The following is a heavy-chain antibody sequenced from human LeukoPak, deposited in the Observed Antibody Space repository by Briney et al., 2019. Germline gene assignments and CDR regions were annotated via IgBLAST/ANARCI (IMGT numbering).Heavy chain of an antibody. CDR2: IYYGGST. J-gene: IGHJ4*02. Sequence: SETLSLACTVSGGSISSHYWSWIRQPPGKGLEWIGYIYYGGSTNYNPSLKSRVTISVDTSKNQFSLKLSSVTAADTAVYYCARDLGARSGYYYLDYWGQGTLVTVSS. D-gene: IGHD3-22*01. V-gene: IGHV4-59*11. CDR1: GGSISSHY. CDR3: ARDLGARSGYYYLDY.